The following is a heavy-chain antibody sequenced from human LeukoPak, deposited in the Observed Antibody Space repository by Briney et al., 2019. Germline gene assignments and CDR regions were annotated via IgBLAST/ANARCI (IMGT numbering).Heavy chain of an antibody. CDR1: GGSISSSNW. CDR3: ARVGDYYDSSPDY. CDR2: IYHSGST. J-gene: IGHJ4*02. V-gene: IGHV4-4*02. Sequence: SETLSLTCAVSGGSISSSNWWSWVRQPPGKGLEWIGEIYHSGSTNYNPSLKSRVTISVDKSKNQFSLKLSFVTAADTAVYYCARVGDYYDSSPDYWGQGALVTVSS. D-gene: IGHD3-22*01.